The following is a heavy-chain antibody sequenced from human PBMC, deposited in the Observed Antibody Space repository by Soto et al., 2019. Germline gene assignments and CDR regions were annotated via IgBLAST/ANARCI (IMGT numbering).Heavy chain of an antibody. CDR1: GFTFSSYA. CDR2: ISYDGSNK. Sequence: LRLSCAASGFTFSSYAMHWVRQAPGKGLEWVAVISYDGSNKYYADSVKGRFTISRDNSKNTLYLQMNSLRAEDTAVYYCARDPGSYSSSWHHYYYYYGMDVWGQGTTVTVSS. V-gene: IGHV3-30-3*01. CDR3: ARDPGSYSSSWHHYYYYYGMDV. D-gene: IGHD6-13*01. J-gene: IGHJ6*02.